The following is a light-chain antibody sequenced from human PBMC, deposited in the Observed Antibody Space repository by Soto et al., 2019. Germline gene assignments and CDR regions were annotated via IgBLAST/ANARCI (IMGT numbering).Light chain of an antibody. Sequence: DIVLTQSPGTLSLSPGERATLSCRASQSVSSSSLAWYQQKPGQAPRLLIYGASSRATGIPDRFSGSGSGTDFTLTISRLEPEDFAVYYCQQYGGSFLTFGPGTKVISN. CDR1: QSVSSSS. J-gene: IGKJ3*01. CDR2: GAS. V-gene: IGKV3-20*01. CDR3: QQYGGSFLT.